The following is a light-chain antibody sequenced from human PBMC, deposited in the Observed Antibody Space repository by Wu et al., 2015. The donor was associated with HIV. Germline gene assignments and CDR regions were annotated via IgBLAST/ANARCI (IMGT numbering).Light chain of an antibody. Sequence: EIVLTQSPGTLSLSPGERATLSCRASQSVLRSYLAWYQQKPGQAPRLLIYGASSRATGIPDRFSGSGSGTDFTLTISRLEPEDFAVYYCQQYGSSPLFGPGTKVDIK. CDR1: QSVLRSY. CDR3: QQYGSSPL. CDR2: GAS. J-gene: IGKJ3*01. V-gene: IGKV3-20*01.